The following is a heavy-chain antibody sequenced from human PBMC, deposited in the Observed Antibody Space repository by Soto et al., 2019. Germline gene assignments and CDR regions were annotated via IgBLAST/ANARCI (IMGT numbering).Heavy chain of an antibody. V-gene: IGHV2-70*01. CDR2: IDWDDDK. CDR1: GFSLSTSGMC. Sequence: VSGPTLVNPTQTLTLTCTFSGFSLSTSGMCVSWIRQPPGKALEWLALIDWDDDKYYSTSLKTRLTISKDTSKNQVVLTMTNMDPVDTATYYCARIPLLSSSSLIYYYGMDVWGQGTTVTVSS. J-gene: IGHJ6*02. CDR3: ARIPLLSSSSLIYYYGMDV. D-gene: IGHD6-6*01.